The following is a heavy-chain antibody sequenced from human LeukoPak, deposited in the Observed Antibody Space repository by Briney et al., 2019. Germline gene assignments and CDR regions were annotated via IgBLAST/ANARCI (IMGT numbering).Heavy chain of an antibody. CDR2: ISSYNGNT. D-gene: IGHD5-12*01. J-gene: IGHJ2*01. CDR3: ARVSTNSRVAGYDPQWYFDL. V-gene: IGHV1-18*03. Sequence: ASMKVSFQASGYTFINYGFSWVRPAPGQGLEWMGLISSYNGNTNYLHKFQGRVIMTTYTSTNTVYMELRSLRSDDMGVYYCARVSTNSRVAGYDPQWYFDLWGRGTPVTVSP. CDR1: GYTFINYG.